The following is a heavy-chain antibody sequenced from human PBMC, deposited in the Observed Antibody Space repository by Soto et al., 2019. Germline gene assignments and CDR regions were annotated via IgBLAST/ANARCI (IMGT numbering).Heavy chain of an antibody. V-gene: IGHV5-51*01. CDR3: ARHDILTGPNDSFDI. J-gene: IGHJ3*02. CDR1: GYSFTSYW. D-gene: IGHD3-9*01. CDR2: IYPGDSDT. Sequence: PGESLKISCKGSGYSFTSYWIGWVRQMPGKGLEWMGIIYPGDSDTRYSPSFQGQVTISADKSISTAYLQWSSLKASDTAMYYCARHDILTGPNDSFDIWGQGTMVTVSS.